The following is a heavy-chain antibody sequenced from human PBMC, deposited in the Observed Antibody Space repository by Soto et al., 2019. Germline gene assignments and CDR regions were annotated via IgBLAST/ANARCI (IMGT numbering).Heavy chain of an antibody. V-gene: IGHV4-34*01. CDR1: GGSFSGYY. J-gene: IGHJ6*02. D-gene: IGHD3-10*01. CDR2: INHSGST. CDR3: ARGTGLLWFGELSGYYYYGMDV. Sequence: PSETLSLTCAVYGGSFSGYYWSWIRQPPGKGLKWIGEINHSGSTNYNPSLKSRVTISVDTSKNQFSLKLSSVTAADTAVYYCARGTGLLWFGELSGYYYYGMDVWGQGTTVTVSS.